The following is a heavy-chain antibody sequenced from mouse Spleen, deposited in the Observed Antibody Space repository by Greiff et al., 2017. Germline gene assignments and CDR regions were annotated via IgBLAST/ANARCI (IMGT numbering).Heavy chain of an antibody. Sequence: VKVVESGPGLVQPSQSLSITCTVSGFSLTSYGVHWVRQSPGKGLEWLGVIWSGGSTDYNAAFISRLSISKDNSKSQVFFKMNSLQANDTAIYYCARNWPTGNAMDYWGQGTSVTVSS. CDR1: GFSLTSYG. V-gene: IGHV2-2*02. CDR3: ARNWPTGNAMDY. D-gene: IGHD4-1*02. CDR2: IWSGGST. J-gene: IGHJ4*01.